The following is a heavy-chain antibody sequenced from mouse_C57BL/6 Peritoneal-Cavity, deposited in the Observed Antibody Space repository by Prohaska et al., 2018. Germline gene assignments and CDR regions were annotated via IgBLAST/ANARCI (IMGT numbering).Heavy chain of an antibody. Sequence: QIQLQQSGPELVKPGASVKISCKASGYTFTDFYIDWVKQRPGQGLEWIGWIYPGSGNTKYNEKFKGKATLTVDTSSSTAYMQHSSLTSEDSAVYFCARNSGSYCGSSDWYFDVWGTGTTVTVSS. CDR1: GYTFTDFY. J-gene: IGHJ1*03. D-gene: IGHD1-1*01. CDR2: IYPGSGNT. CDR3: ARNSGSYCGSSDWYFDV. V-gene: IGHV1-84*01.